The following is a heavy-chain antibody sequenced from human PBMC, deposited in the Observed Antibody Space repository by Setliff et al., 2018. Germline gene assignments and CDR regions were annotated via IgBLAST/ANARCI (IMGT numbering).Heavy chain of an antibody. CDR1: GYTFTNYG. J-gene: IGHJ4*02. Sequence: AASVKVSCKTSGYTFTNYGINWVRQAPGQGLEWMGWTSAYAQKFQGRVTMTTDTPTSTAYMELRSLRSDDTAVYFCARGPPDFVVVPAAAKFDYWGQGTLVTVSS. CDR3: ARGPPDFVVVPAAAKFDY. D-gene: IGHD2-2*01. V-gene: IGHV1-18*01. CDR2: TSA.